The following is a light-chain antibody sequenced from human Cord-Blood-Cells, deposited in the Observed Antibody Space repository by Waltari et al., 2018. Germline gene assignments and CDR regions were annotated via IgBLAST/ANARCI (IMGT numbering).Light chain of an antibody. CDR3: MIWHSSAVV. CDR1: SGLNVGTSR. CDR2: YKSDSDK. V-gene: IGLV5-45*02. Sequence: QAVLTQPSSLSASPGPSASLTCTLPSGLNVGTSRIYWYQQKPGSPPQYLLRYKSDSDKQQGSGVPSRFSGSKDASANAGILLISGLQSEDEADYYCMIWHSSAVVFGGGTKLTVL. J-gene: IGLJ2*01.